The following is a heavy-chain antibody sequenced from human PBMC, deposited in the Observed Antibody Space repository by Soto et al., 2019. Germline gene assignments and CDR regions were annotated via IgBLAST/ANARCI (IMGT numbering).Heavy chain of an antibody. Sequence: SETLSLTCVVYDGSLTEYHWSWVRQTPGKGLEWIGEVSHHGTSHYNPSLGSRVIMSFDTSKDQFSLTLQSVTAADTGIYYCARGQSAVDVLFPAPVPLDPWGTGTPVTVPS. CDR2: VSHHGTS. D-gene: IGHD6-19*01. V-gene: IGHV4-34*01. CDR3: ARGQSAVDVLFPAPVPLDP. J-gene: IGHJ5*02. CDR1: DGSLTEYH.